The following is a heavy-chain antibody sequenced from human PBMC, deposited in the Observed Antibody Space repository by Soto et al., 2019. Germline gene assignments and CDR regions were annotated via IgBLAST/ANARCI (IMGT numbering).Heavy chain of an antibody. CDR3: ARERVGYDAFDI. CDR2: INSDGSST. D-gene: IGHD3-22*01. J-gene: IGHJ3*02. CDR1: GFTFSSYW. V-gene: IGHV3-74*01. Sequence: EVQLVESGGGLVQPGGSLRLSCAASGFTFSSYWMHWVRQAPGKGRVWVSRINSDGSSTTYADSVKGRFTISRDNAKNTLYLQMNSLRAEDTAVYYCARERVGYDAFDIWGQGTMVTVSS.